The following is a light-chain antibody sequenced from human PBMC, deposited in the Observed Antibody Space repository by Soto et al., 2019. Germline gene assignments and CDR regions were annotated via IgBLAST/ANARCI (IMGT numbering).Light chain of an antibody. J-gene: IGLJ2*01. CDR3: CSYAGSYTYVV. CDR2: DVS. CDR1: SSDVGGYNY. V-gene: IGLV2-11*01. Sequence: QYALTQPRSVSGSPGQSVTISCTGNSSDVGGYNYVSWYQQHPGKAPKLMVYDVSKRPSGVPDRFSGSKSGNTASLTISGLQAEDEADYYCCSYAGSYTYVVFGGGTKLTVL.